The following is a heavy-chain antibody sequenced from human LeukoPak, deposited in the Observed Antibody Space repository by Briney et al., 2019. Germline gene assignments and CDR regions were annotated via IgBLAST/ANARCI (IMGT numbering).Heavy chain of an antibody. CDR2: IYTSGST. D-gene: IGHD3-3*01. CDR1: GGSISSYY. Sequence: PSETLSLTCTVSGGSISSYYWSWIRQPAGKGLEWIGRIYTSGSTNYNPSLKSRVTMSVDTSKNQFSLKLSSVTAADTAVYYCARSAYNYDFWSGHDNWFDPWGQGTLVTVSS. J-gene: IGHJ5*02. CDR3: ARSAYNYDFWSGHDNWFDP. V-gene: IGHV4-4*07.